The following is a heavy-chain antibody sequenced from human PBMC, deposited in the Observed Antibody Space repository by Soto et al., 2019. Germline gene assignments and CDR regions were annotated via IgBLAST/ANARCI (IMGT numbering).Heavy chain of an antibody. CDR3: ARESGIPGTTVYNWFDP. CDR1: GYTFTSYA. Sequence: QVQLVQSGAEVKKPGASVKVSCKASGYTFTSYAMHWVRQAPGQRLEWMGWINAGNGNTKYSQKFQGRVTITRDTSASTAYMELSSLRSEDTAVYYCARESGIPGTTVYNWFDPWGQGTLVTVSS. V-gene: IGHV1-3*01. J-gene: IGHJ5*02. D-gene: IGHD1-7*01. CDR2: INAGNGNT.